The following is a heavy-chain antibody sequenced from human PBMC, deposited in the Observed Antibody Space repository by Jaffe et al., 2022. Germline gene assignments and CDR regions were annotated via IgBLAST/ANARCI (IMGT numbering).Heavy chain of an antibody. CDR1: GFTFDDYA. D-gene: IGHD3-16*01. CDR3: AKDITFGGVIGSNYFDY. J-gene: IGHJ4*02. V-gene: IGHV3-9*01. Sequence: EVQLVESGGGLVQPGRSLRLSCAASGFTFDDYAMHWVRQAPGKGLEWVSGISWNSGSIGYADSVKGRFTISRDNAKNSLYLQMNSLRAEDTALYYCAKDITFGGVIGSNYFDYWGQGTLVTVSS. CDR2: ISWNSGSI.